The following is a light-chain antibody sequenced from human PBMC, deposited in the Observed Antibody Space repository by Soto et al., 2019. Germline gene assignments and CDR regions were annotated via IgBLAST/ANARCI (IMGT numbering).Light chain of an antibody. J-gene: IGLJ1*01. CDR2: KNN. V-gene: IGLV1-47*01. CDR3: ASWDDSLSGYV. CDR1: NSSIGTNY. Sequence: QSVLTQPPSASGTPGQRVTISCSGSNSSIGTNYVYCYQQLPGTAPKLLNYKNNQRPSGVPDRFSGSKSGTSASLAISGLRSEDEADYHCASWDDSLSGYVFGTGTMVTVL.